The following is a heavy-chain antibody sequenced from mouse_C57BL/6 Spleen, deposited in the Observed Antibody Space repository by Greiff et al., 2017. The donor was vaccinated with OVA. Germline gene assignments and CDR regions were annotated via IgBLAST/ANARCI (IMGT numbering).Heavy chain of an antibody. J-gene: IGHJ4*01. V-gene: IGHV1-15*01. CDR3: TRRRRYYYL. Sequence: RVGPGASVTLSCKASGYTFTDYEMHWVKQTPVHGLEWIGAIDPETGGTAYNQKFKGKAILTADKSSSTAYMELRSLTSEDSAVYYCTRRRRYYYLWGQGTSVTVSS. CDR1: GYTFTDYE. D-gene: IGHD1-1*01. CDR2: IDPETGGT.